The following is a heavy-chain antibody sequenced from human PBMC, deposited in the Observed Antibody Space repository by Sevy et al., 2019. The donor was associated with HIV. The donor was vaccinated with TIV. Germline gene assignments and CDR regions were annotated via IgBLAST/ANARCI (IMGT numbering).Heavy chain of an antibody. CDR1: GFTFSSYA. Sequence: GGSLRLSRAASGFTFSSYAMHWVRQAPGKGLEWVAVISYDGSNKYYADSVKGRFTISRDNSKNTLYLQMNSLRAEDTAVYYCARDQTHSGYDSHWFDPWGQGTLVTVSS. V-gene: IGHV3-30-3*01. D-gene: IGHD5-12*01. J-gene: IGHJ5*02. CDR2: ISYDGSNK. CDR3: ARDQTHSGYDSHWFDP.